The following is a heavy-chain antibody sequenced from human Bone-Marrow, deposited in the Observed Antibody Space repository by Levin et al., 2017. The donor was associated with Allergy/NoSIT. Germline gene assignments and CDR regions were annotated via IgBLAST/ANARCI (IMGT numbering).Heavy chain of an antibody. Sequence: PGGSLRLSCAASGFTFSSYAMSWVRQAPGKGLEWVSAISGSGGSTYYADSVKGRFTISRDISKNTLYLQMNSLRAEDTAVYYCARDRVSSGWSYYSGMDVWGQGTTVTVSS. V-gene: IGHV3-23*01. CDR2: ISGSGGST. CDR1: GFTFSSYA. J-gene: IGHJ6*02. D-gene: IGHD6-19*01. CDR3: ARDRVSSGWSYYSGMDV.